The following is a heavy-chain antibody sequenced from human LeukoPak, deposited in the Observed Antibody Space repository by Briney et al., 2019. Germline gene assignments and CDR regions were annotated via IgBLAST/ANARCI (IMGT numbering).Heavy chain of an antibody. Sequence: SETLSLTCTVSDSSISNFFWSWIRQAPGKGLEWIGYIYYNGETNCNPSLKSRVSISVDTSKSQLSLKLSSVTAADTAVYYCARGRVPGGDWGQGTLVTVSS. V-gene: IGHV4-59*01. D-gene: IGHD3-16*01. CDR3: ARGRVPGGD. CDR2: IYYNGET. J-gene: IGHJ4*02. CDR1: DSSISNFF.